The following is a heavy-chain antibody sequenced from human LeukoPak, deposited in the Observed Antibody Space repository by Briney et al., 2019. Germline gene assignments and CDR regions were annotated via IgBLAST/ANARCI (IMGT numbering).Heavy chain of an antibody. CDR1: GFTFEDYA. D-gene: IGHD6-13*01. Sequence: TGGSLRLSCAASGFTFEDYAMHWVRQAPGKGLEWVSGITWNSGDIGYADSVKGRFTISRDDAKNSLYLQMNSLRAEDTALYYCVKDGGRDTAAAYYWGQGTLVSVSS. V-gene: IGHV3-9*01. CDR3: VKDGGRDTAAAYY. J-gene: IGHJ4*02. CDR2: ITWNSGDI.